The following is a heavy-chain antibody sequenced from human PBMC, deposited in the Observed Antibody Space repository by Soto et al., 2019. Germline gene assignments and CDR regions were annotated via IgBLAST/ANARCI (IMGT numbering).Heavy chain of an antibody. D-gene: IGHD3-22*01. CDR1: GYTFTSYG. J-gene: IGHJ4*02. Sequence: ASVKVSCKASGYTFTSYGISWVRQAPGQGLEWMGWISAYNGNTNYAQKLQGRVTMTTDTSTSTAYMELRSLRSDDTAVYYCARDDYYDSSGYSPRFDYWGQGTLVTVSS. CDR2: ISAYNGNT. V-gene: IGHV1-18*01. CDR3: ARDDYYDSSGYSPRFDY.